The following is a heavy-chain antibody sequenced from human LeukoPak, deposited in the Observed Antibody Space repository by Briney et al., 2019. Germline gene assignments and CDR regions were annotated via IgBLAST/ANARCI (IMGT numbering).Heavy chain of an antibody. CDR3: VIGVGWQPDY. CDR2: IYKIGTT. J-gene: IGHJ4*02. CDR1: GDSVTGYY. D-gene: IGHD2-15*01. V-gene: IGHV4-59*02. Sequence: SQTLSLTCTVFGDSVTGYYLNWVRQPPGKRLEWVGHIYKIGTTNYNPSLKSRLTISADTSKNQFSLKLRSVTAADTAVYYCVIGVGWQPDYWGQGALVTVSS.